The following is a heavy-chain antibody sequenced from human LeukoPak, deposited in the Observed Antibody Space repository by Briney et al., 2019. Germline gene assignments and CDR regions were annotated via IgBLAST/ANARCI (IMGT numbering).Heavy chain of an antibody. D-gene: IGHD2-2*01. CDR3: AKDLRRIVVVPAASSQTFDY. CDR1: GFTFSSYA. J-gene: IGHJ4*02. V-gene: IGHV3-30-3*01. Sequence: GGSLRLSCAASGFTFSSYAMHWVRQAPGKGLEWVAVISYDGSNKYYADSVKGRFTISRDNSKNTLYLQMNSLRAEDTAVYYCAKDLRRIVVVPAASSQTFDYWGQGTLVTVSS. CDR2: ISYDGSNK.